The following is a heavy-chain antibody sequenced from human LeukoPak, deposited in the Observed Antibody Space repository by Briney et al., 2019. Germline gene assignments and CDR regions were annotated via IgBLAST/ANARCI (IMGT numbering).Heavy chain of an antibody. D-gene: IGHD6-6*01. Sequence: ASVKVSCKASGYTFPSYFMHWVRQAPGQGLEWMGIINPTGGSTTYAQKFQGRVTMTRDTSTSTVYMELSSMRSDDTAVYYCARTAARRFDYWGQGTLVTVSS. CDR3: ARTAARRFDY. V-gene: IGHV1-46*01. J-gene: IGHJ4*02. CDR1: GYTFPSYF. CDR2: INPTGGST.